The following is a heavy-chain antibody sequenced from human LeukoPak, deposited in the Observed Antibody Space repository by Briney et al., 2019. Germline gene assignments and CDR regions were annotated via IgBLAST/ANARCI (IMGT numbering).Heavy chain of an antibody. V-gene: IGHV4-59*01. Sequence: SETLSLTCTVSGGSISSYYWSWIRQPPGKGLEWIGYIYYSGSTNYSPSLKSRVTLSIDTSKNQFSLRLSSVTAAATAVYYCARSGYCSRTSCYPNWFDPWGQGTLVTVSS. CDR1: GGSISSYY. J-gene: IGHJ5*02. CDR2: IYYSGST. D-gene: IGHD2-2*03. CDR3: ARSGYCSRTSCYPNWFDP.